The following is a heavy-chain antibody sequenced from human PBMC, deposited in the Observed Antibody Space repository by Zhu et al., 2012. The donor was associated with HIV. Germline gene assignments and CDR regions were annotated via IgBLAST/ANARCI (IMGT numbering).Heavy chain of an antibody. CDR1: GFTFSSYW. J-gene: IGHJ4*02. CDR2: IKQDGSEK. V-gene: IGHV3-7*01. D-gene: IGHD5-12*01. CDR3: ARDRWFDGSDLLDY. Sequence: EEQLVESGGGLVQPGGSLRLSCAVSGFTFSSYWMSWVRQAPGKGLEWVANIKQDGSEKYYLESLKGRFTISRDNVKKSLYLQMNSLRAEDTAVYYCARDRWFDGSDLLDYWGQGILVTVSS.